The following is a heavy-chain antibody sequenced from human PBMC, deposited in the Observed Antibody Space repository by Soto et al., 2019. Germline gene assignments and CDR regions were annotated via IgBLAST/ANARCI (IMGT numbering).Heavy chain of an antibody. J-gene: IGHJ4*02. CDR1: GGSISSYY. Sequence: PSETLSLTCTVSGGSISSYYWSWIRQPPGKGLEWIGYIYYGGSANYNPSLKSRVTISIDTSKNQFSLNLRSVTAADSAVYYCARAISNGYFDYWGQGALVTVSS. D-gene: IGHD2-8*01. CDR3: ARAISNGYFDY. V-gene: IGHV4-59*01. CDR2: IYYGGSA.